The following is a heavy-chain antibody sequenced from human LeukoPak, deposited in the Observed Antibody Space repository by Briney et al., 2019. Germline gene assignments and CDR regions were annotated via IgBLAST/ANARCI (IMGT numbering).Heavy chain of an antibody. Sequence: ASVSVSCKASGGTFSSHSISWVRQAPEQGLEWMGMIIPLLGIVNYAQKFQGRVTITADKSTSTAYMEVSSLTSEDTAVYYCARNPSGDVDTTMIMYYHYGMDVWGQGTTVTVSS. CDR2: IIPLLGIV. V-gene: IGHV1-69*02. CDR3: ARNPSGDVDTTMIMYYHYGMDV. CDR1: GGTFSSHS. D-gene: IGHD5-18*01. J-gene: IGHJ6*02.